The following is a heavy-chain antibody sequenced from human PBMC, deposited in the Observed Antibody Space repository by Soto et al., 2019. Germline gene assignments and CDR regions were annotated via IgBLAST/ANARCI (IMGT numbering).Heavy chain of an antibody. CDR2: IYSGGST. J-gene: IGHJ4*02. Sequence: GGSLRLSCAASGFTVSSNYMSWVRQAPGKGLEWVSVIYSGGSTYYADSVKGRFTISRHNSKNTLYLQMNSLRAEDTAVYYCARVLSDTRLYSGVTPYYFDYWGQGTLVTVSS. D-gene: IGHD4-4*01. CDR3: ARVLSDTRLYSGVTPYYFDY. V-gene: IGHV3-53*04. CDR1: GFTVSSNY.